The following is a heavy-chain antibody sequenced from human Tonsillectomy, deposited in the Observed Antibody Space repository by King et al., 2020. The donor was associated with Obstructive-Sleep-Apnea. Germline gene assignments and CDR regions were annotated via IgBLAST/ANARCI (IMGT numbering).Heavy chain of an antibody. D-gene: IGHD4-17*01. CDR3: ARVGVTAVTTWGGMDV. CDR2: ISGSGGST. Sequence: DVQLVESGGGLVQPGGSLRLSCAASGFPLNTYALNWVRQVPGKGLEWVSVISGSGGSTYYADSVKGRFTISRDNSKNTLYLQMNSLRAEDTAVYYCARVGVTAVTTWGGMDVWGQGTTVTVSS. CDR1: GFPLNTYA. J-gene: IGHJ6*02. V-gene: IGHV3-23*04.